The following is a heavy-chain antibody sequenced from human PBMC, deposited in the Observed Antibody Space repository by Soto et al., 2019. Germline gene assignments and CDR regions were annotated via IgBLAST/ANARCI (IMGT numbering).Heavy chain of an antibody. CDR2: INHSGST. V-gene: IGHV4-34*01. Sequence: ASETLSLTCAVYGGSFSGYYWSSIRQPPGKGLEWIGEINHSGSTNYNPSLKSRVTISVDTSKNQFSLKLSSVTAADTAVYYCASELLWFGEPNWFDPWGQGTLVTVSS. D-gene: IGHD3-10*01. CDR1: GGSFSGYY. J-gene: IGHJ5*02. CDR3: ASELLWFGEPNWFDP.